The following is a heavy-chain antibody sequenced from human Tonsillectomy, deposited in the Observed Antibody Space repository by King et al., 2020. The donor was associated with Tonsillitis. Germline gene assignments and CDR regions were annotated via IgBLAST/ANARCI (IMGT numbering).Heavy chain of an antibody. Sequence: VQLVESGGRLVKPGGSLRLSCAASGFTFSYAWMSWVRQAPGKGLEWVGRIKSKSDGETTDYAAPVKGRFTISRDDSKNTLYLQMNSLKTEDTAVYYCTTTIPYYGSGRYYRDNWFDPWGQGTLVTVSS. D-gene: IGHD3-10*01. CDR2: IKSKSDGETT. CDR1: GFTFSYAW. CDR3: TTTIPYYGSGRYYRDNWFDP. V-gene: IGHV3-15*01. J-gene: IGHJ5*02.